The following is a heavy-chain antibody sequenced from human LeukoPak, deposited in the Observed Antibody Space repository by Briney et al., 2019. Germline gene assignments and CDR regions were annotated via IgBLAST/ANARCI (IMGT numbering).Heavy chain of an antibody. CDR1: GGSVSSGSYY. CDR2: IYYSGST. D-gene: IGHD3-22*01. CDR3: ARAVYYYDSSGYYPYYYYYGMDV. Sequence: SETLSLTCTVSGGSVSSGSYYWSWIRQPPGKGLEGIGYIYYSGSTNYNPSLKSRVTISVDTSKNQFSLKLSSVTAADTAVYYCARAVYYYDSSGYYPYYYYYGMDVWGQGTTVTVSS. J-gene: IGHJ6*02. V-gene: IGHV4-61*01.